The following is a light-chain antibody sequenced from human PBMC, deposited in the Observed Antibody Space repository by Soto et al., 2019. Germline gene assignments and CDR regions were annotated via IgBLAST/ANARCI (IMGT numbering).Light chain of an antibody. CDR2: GNS. J-gene: IGLJ2*01. V-gene: IGLV1-40*01. CDR3: QSYDSSLSAHVV. Sequence: QSVLTQPPSVSGAPGQRVTISCTGSSSNIGAGYDVHWYQQLPGTAPKLLIYGNSNRPSGVPDRFSGSKSGTSASLAITGLQAEDEADDYCQSYDSSLSAHVVFGGGTKLTVL. CDR1: SSNIGAGYD.